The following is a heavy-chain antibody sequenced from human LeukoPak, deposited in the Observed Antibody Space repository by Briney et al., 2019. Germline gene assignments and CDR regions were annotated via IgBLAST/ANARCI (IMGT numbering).Heavy chain of an antibody. CDR1: GYTFTDYY. CDR2: INPNSGGT. D-gene: IGHD4-11*01. CDR3: ARDPSLQGRPGAFDI. Sequence: EASVNVSCKASGYTFTDYYMHWVRPAPGQGLAWMGWINPNSGGTNYAQKFQGRVTMTRDTSISTAYMELSRLRSDDTAVYYCARDPSLQGRPGAFDIWGQGTMVTVSS. V-gene: IGHV1-2*02. J-gene: IGHJ3*02.